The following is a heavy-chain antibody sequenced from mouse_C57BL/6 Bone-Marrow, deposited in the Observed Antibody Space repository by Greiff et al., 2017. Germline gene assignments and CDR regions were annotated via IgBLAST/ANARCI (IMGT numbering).Heavy chain of an antibody. CDR3: TGPANFYFDY. D-gene: IGHD3-3*01. V-gene: IGHV6-3*01. CDR2: IRLKSDNYAT. J-gene: IGHJ2*01. Sequence: DVQLVESGGGLVQPGGSMKLSCVASGFTFSNYWMNWVRQSPEKGLEWVAQIRLKSDNYATHYAESVKGRFTISRDDSKSSVYLQMNNLRAEDTGIYYGTGPANFYFDYWGQGTTLTVSS. CDR1: GFTFSNYW.